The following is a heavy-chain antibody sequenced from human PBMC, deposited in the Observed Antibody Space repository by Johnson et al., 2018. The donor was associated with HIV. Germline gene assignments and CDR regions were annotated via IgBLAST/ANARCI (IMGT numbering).Heavy chain of an antibody. CDR2: IWYDGSNK. CDR3: AKDTEIATRDVAVDI. J-gene: IGHJ3*02. D-gene: IGHD6-6*01. Sequence: QMQLVESGGGVVQPGRSLRLSCAASGFTFSNYGMHWVRQAPGKGLEWVAVIWYDGSNKYYADSVKGRFTISRDNSKNTLYLQMNSLRAEDTAVYYCAKDTEIATRDVAVDIWGLGTMVTCSS. CDR1: GFTFSNYG. V-gene: IGHV3-33*06.